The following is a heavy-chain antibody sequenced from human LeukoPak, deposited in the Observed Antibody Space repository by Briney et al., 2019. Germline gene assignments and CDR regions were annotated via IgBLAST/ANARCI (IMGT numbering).Heavy chain of an antibody. J-gene: IGHJ4*02. Sequence: AGSLRLSCAASGFTFRNHWMHWVRQTPGKGLVWVSRIISDGSSTTYADSVKGRFTISRDNAKKTPHQQINNLIAEATDIHDDARDQRVTGRLDIDYWGQGTLVIVSS. CDR2: IISDGSST. CDR1: GFTFRNHW. D-gene: IGHD4-11*01. V-gene: IGHV3-74*03. CDR3: ARDQRVTGRLDIDY.